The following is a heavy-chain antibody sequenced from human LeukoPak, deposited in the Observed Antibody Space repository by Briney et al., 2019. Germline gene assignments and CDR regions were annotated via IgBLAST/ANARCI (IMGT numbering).Heavy chain of an antibody. D-gene: IGHD3-9*01. CDR2: IRSKAYGGTT. CDR3: TRASHYDILTGSYPGAFDI. J-gene: IGHJ3*02. V-gene: IGHV3-49*03. CDR1: GFTFGDYA. Sequence: PGRSLRLSCIASGFTFGDYAMSWFRQAPGKGLEWVGFIRSKAYGGTTEYAASVKGRFTISRDDSKSIAYLQMNSLKTEDTAVYYCTRASHYDILTGSYPGAFDIWGQGTMVTVSS.